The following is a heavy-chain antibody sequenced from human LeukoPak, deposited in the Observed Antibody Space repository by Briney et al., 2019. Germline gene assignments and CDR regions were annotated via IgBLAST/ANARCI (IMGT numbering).Heavy chain of an antibody. CDR2: ISGSGGST. J-gene: IGHJ4*02. Sequence: PGGSLRLSCAASGFTFSSYAMSWVRQAPGKGLEWVSHISGSGGSTYYADSVKGRFTISRDNSKNTLYLQMNSLRAEDTAVYYCAKGGSGSSRGFDYWGQGTLVTVSS. CDR1: GFTFSSYA. V-gene: IGHV3-23*01. D-gene: IGHD1-26*01. CDR3: AKGGSGSSRGFDY.